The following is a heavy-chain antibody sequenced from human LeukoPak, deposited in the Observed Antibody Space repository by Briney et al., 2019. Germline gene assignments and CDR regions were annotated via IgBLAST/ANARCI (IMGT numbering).Heavy chain of an antibody. J-gene: IGHJ4*02. D-gene: IGHD3-10*01. V-gene: IGHV3-23*01. CDR3: ARDGSGRVPEMSAPDY. CDR1: GFTFSSYG. CDR2: NSGGGDST. Sequence: GGSLRLSCAASGFTFSSYGMSWVRQAPGKGLEWVSANSGGGDSTYYADSVKGRFTISRDNDKNSLYLQMNSLRAEDTAVYYCARDGSGRVPEMSAPDYWGQGTLVTVSS.